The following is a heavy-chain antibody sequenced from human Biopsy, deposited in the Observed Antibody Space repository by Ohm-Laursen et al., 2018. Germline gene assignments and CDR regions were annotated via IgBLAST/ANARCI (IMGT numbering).Heavy chain of an antibody. CDR3: STKLTGYFHH. Sequence: SSVNVSCTAPGGTFSNYGVNWVRQAPGQGLEWLGGNIPILGTGNYAHKFQDRVTVAADTSTSTATMELRSLRSDDTAVYYCSTKLTGYFHHWGQGTLVIVSS. CDR2: NIPILGTG. D-gene: IGHD3-9*01. V-gene: IGHV1-69*06. J-gene: IGHJ1*01. CDR1: GGTFSNYG.